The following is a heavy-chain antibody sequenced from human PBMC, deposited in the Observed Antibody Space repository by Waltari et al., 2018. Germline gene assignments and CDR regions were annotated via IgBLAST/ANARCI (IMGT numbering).Heavy chain of an antibody. CDR2: TYHNGAT. CDR3: ARGRSAGGFFTFDS. CDR1: GDSISSHY. V-gene: IGHV4-59*11. D-gene: IGHD3-3*01. J-gene: IGHJ4*02. Sequence: QVQLQESGPRLVKPSETLSLTCSVSGDSISSHYWSWIRQSPGKGLEWLGYTYHNGATNDNPSLARRVTISGDTSMNQFSLRLSSVTTADTAVYYCARGRSAGGFFTFDSWGQGALVTVSS.